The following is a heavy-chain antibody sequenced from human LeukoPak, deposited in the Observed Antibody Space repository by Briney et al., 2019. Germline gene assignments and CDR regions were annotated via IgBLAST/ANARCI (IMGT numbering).Heavy chain of an antibody. CDR1: GYTFTTYW. V-gene: IGHV5-51*01. Sequence: GESLKISCKGSGYTFTTYWIGWVRQTPGKGLEWMGIIYPDDSDTRYSPSFQGQVTISADKSITTAYLHWNSLKASDTAMYYCARFVNWFDPWGQGTLVTVSS. CDR3: ARFVNWFDP. J-gene: IGHJ5*02. CDR2: IYPDDSDT.